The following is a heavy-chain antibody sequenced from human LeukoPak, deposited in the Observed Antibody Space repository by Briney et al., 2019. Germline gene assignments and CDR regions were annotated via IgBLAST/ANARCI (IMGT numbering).Heavy chain of an antibody. CDR3: ARSSMTVAGVRAFDI. J-gene: IGHJ3*02. D-gene: IGHD6-19*01. CDR1: GYSFTSYW. V-gene: IGHV5-51*01. CDR2: IYPGDSDT. Sequence: PGESLKISCKGSGYSFTSYWIGWVRQMPGKGLEWMGIIYPGDSDTRYSPSFQGQVTISADKSISTAYLQWSSLKASDTAMYYCARSSMTVAGVRAFDIWGQGTMVTVSS.